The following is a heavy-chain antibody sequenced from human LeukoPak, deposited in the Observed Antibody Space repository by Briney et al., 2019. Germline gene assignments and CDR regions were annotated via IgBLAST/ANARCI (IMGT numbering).Heavy chain of an antibody. Sequence: PSETLSLTCTVSGYSISSGFYWGWIRQPPGKGLEWIGSIYHSGNTYYNPSLKSRVTISVDTSKNQFSLKLNSVSAADTAVYYCARDPRIAAASYFDYWGQGTPVTVSS. J-gene: IGHJ4*02. D-gene: IGHD6-13*01. CDR2: IYHSGNT. CDR1: GYSISSGFY. CDR3: ARDPRIAAASYFDY. V-gene: IGHV4-38-2*02.